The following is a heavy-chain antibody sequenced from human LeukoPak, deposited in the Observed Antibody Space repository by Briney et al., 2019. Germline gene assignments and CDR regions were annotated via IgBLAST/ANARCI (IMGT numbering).Heavy chain of an antibody. D-gene: IGHD2-8*01. J-gene: IGHJ4*02. V-gene: IGHV1-69*05. CDR2: IIPIFGTA. CDR3: ARTNLDCKNGVCYDY. CDR1: GGTFSSYA. Sequence: SVKVSCKASGGTFSSYAISWVRQAPGQGLEWMGGIIPIFGTANYAQKFQGRVTVTTDTSTSTAYMDLRSLRSDDTAVYYCARTNLDCKNGVCYDYWGQGTPVTVSS.